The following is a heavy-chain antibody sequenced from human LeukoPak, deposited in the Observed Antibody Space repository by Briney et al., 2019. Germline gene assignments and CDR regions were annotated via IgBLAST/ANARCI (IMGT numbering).Heavy chain of an antibody. CDR2: INHSGST. CDR3: ARNVDQYYYYYYMDV. CDR1: GGSFSGYY. V-gene: IGHV4-34*01. J-gene: IGHJ6*03. Sequence: SETLSLTCAVYGGSFSGYYWSWVRQPPGKGLEWIGEINHSGSTNYNPSLKSRVTISVDTSKSQFSLKLSSVTAADTAVYYCARNVDQYYYYYYMDVWGKGTTVTISS. D-gene: IGHD3/OR15-3a*01.